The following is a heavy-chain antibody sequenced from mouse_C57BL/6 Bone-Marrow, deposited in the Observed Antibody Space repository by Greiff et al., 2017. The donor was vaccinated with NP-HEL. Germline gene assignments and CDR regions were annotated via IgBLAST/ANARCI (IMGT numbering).Heavy chain of an antibody. CDR2: IDPSDSYT. CDR1: GYTFTSYW. CDR3: ARDGRYWGFDM. D-gene: IGHD1-1*01. J-gene: IGHJ1*03. V-gene: IGHV1-69*01. Sequence: QVQLKQPGAELVMPGASVKLSCKASGYTFTSYWMPWVKQRPGQGLEWIGEIDPSDSYTNYNQKFKGKSTMTVDKSSSTAYMQLSSLTSEDSAVYYCARDGRYWGFDMWDTGTAVTVTA.